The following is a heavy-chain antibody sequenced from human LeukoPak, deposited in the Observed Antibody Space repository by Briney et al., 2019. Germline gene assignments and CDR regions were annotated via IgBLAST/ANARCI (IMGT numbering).Heavy chain of an antibody. J-gene: IGHJ4*02. V-gene: IGHV3-23*01. Sequence: GGSLRLSCSASGFTFNNFAMSWVRQAPGKGLEWVATIGGSGDTTFYADSVKGRFTISRDNSKNTLYLQMNSLRAEDTAVYYCAKVAVGSLRALFDYWGQGTLVTVSS. CDR3: AKVAVGSLRALFDY. D-gene: IGHD4-17*01. CDR2: IGGSGDTT. CDR1: GFTFNNFA.